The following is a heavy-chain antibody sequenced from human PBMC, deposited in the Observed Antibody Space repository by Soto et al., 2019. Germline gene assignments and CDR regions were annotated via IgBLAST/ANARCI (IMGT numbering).Heavy chain of an antibody. CDR2: INAGNGNT. D-gene: IGHD6-19*01. CDR1: GYTFTSYA. J-gene: IGHJ5*02. Sequence: ASVKVSCKASGYTFTSYAMHWVRQAPGQRLEWMGWINAGNGNTKYSQKFQGRVTITRDTSASTAYMELSSLRSEDTAVYYCARGPRIAVAGTDNWFDPWGQGTLVTVSS. CDR3: ARGPRIAVAGTDNWFDP. V-gene: IGHV1-3*01.